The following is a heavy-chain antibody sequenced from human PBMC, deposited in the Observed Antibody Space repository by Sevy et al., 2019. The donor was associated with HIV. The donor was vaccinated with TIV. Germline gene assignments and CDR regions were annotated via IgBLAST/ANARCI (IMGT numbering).Heavy chain of an antibody. CDR3: ARCADYVDSSGANFDY. Sequence: GGSLRLSCAASGFTFSNYGMNWVRQAPGKGLEWVALIWYDGSSKYYADSVKGRLTISRDNSKNTLSLQMNSLRTEDMAGYDRARCADYVDSSGANFDYWGQGTLVTVSS. J-gene: IGHJ4*02. CDR2: IWYDGSSK. V-gene: IGHV3-33*01. CDR1: GFTFSNYG. D-gene: IGHD3-22*01.